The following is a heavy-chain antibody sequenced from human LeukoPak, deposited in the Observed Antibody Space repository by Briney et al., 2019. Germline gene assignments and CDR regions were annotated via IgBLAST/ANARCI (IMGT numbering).Heavy chain of an antibody. Sequence: GESLKISCKGSGYSFTNYWIGWVRQMPGKGLEWMGIIYPGDSDTRYSPSFQGQVTISADKSISTACLQWSSLKASDTAMYYCARRRDERGYKDIFDIWGQGTMVTVSS. CDR1: GYSFTNYW. CDR3: ARRRDERGYKDIFDI. CDR2: IYPGDSDT. V-gene: IGHV5-51*01. D-gene: IGHD5-18*01. J-gene: IGHJ3*02.